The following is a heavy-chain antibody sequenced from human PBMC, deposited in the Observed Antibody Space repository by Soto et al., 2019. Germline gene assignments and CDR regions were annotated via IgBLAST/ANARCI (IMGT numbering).Heavy chain of an antibody. Sequence: QVQVVQSGVEVRRPGSSVKVSCKASGDTFTNCVISWVRQAPGQGLEWMGGIIPLFGTTDFAQRFQGRLTITTDESTTTAYMELSRLRSEDTAPYYCAAELGFGKLSVVWGQGTTVIVSS. CDR2: IIPLFGTT. J-gene: IGHJ6*01. D-gene: IGHD3-10*01. CDR1: GDTFTNCV. V-gene: IGHV1-69*01. CDR3: AAELGFGKLSVV.